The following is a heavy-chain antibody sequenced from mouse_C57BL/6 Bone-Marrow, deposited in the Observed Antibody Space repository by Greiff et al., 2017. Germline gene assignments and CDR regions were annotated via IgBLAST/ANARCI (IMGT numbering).Heavy chain of an antibody. J-gene: IGHJ4*01. CDR2: IHPNSGST. D-gene: IGHD1-1*01. CDR1: GYTFTSYW. Sequence: QVQLQQSGAELVKPGASVKLSCKASGYTFTSYWMHWVKQRPGQGLEWIGMIHPNSGSTNYNEKFKSKDTLTVDKSSSTAYMQLSSLTSEDSAVYYCARSVTTVASYYAMDYWGQGTSVTVSS. V-gene: IGHV1-64*01. CDR3: ARSVTTVASYYAMDY.